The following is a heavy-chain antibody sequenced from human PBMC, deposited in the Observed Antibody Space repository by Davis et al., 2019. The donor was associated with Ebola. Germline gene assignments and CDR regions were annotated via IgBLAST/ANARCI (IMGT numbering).Heavy chain of an antibody. CDR1: GYSFTSYW. D-gene: IGHD3-22*01. Sequence: GGSLRLSCKGSGYSFTSYWIGWVRQMPGKGLEWMGIIYPGDSDTRYSPSFQGQVTIPADKSISTAYLQWSSLKASDTAMYYCARLRDYYDSRSYAFDIWGQGTMVTVSS. CDR3: ARLRDYYDSRSYAFDI. J-gene: IGHJ3*02. CDR2: IYPGDSDT. V-gene: IGHV5-51*01.